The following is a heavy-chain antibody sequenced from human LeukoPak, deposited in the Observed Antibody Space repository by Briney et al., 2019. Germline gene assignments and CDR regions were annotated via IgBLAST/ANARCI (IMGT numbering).Heavy chain of an antibody. CDR3: ARVPHCTSTSCYVGGYHMDV. D-gene: IGHD2-2*01. CDR2: INHRGST. J-gene: IGHJ6*03. CDR1: GGSFSGYH. Sequence: SETLSLTCAVYGGSFSGYHWSWIRQSPGKGLEWIGEINHRGSTNYNPSLKGRVTISVDTSKNQFSLKLSSVTAADTAVYYCARVPHCTSTSCYVGGYHMDVWGKGTTVTVSS. V-gene: IGHV4-34*01.